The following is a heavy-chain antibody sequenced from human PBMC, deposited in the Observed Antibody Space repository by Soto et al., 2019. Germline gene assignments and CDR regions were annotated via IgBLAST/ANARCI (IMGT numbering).Heavy chain of an antibody. J-gene: IGHJ5*02. V-gene: IGHV4-59*01. D-gene: IGHD6-25*01. Sequence: ETLSRTCNVPGGSLSSYYWTWIRQSPGQGLEWIGYVYFSGNTNYNPSLKSRVTISIDTSKNQFSLRLASVTAADTAFCYCGSVRPGGYGLSWGQGTLVTVAS. CDR2: VYFSGNT. CDR3: GSVRPGGYGLS. CDR1: GGSLSSYY.